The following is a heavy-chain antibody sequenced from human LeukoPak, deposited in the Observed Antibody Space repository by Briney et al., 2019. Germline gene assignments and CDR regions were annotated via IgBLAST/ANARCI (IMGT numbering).Heavy chain of an antibody. V-gene: IGHV1-18*01. J-gene: IGHJ5*02. CDR3: ARDRTYCSSTSCYRSVWFDP. CDR1: GYTFTSYG. Sequence: ASVKVSCKASGYTFTSYGISWVRQAPGQGLEWVGWISAYNGNTNYAQKLQGRVTMTTDTSTSTAYMELRSLRSDDTAVYYCARDRTYCSSTSCYRSVWFDPWGQGTLVTVSS. CDR2: ISAYNGNT. D-gene: IGHD2-2*02.